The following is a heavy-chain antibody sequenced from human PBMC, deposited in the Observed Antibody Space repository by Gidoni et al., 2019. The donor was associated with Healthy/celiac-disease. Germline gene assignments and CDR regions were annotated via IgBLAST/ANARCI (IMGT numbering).Heavy chain of an antibody. Sequence: VQLVQSGSAGQKPGPSVKVSCKASVGTSSTYATSWVRQDPGQGLEWMGGIIPIVGTANDAQKLQGRVTIAADKSTNTAYMELSSLRSDDTAVYYCATDYGSGSYYEFSDAFDIWGQGTMVTVSS. J-gene: IGHJ3*02. CDR2: IIPIVGTA. D-gene: IGHD3-10*01. CDR1: VGTSSTYA. V-gene: IGHV1-69*06. CDR3: ATDYGSGSYYEFSDAFDI.